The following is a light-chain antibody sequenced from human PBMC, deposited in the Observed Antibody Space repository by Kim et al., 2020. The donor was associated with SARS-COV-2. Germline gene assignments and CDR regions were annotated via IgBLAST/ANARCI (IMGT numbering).Light chain of an antibody. CDR3: QQYGSSRYT. Sequence: SPGERATLSCRASQSVTSSYLAWYQQRPGQAPRLLIYSASSRAPGIPDRFSGSGSGTDFSLTISRLEPEDVAMYYCQQYGSSRYTFGQGTKLEI. J-gene: IGKJ2*01. CDR2: SAS. V-gene: IGKV3-20*01. CDR1: QSVTSSY.